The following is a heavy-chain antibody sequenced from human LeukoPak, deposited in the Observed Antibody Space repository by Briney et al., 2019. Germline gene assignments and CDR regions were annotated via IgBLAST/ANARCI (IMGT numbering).Heavy chain of an antibody. Sequence: GGSLRLSCAASGFTFSSYWMNWVRQAPGKGLVWVSRINSDGSSTSYADSVKGRFTISRDNAKNTLYLQMNSLRAEDTAVYYCARDWEYSGNWLDPWGQGTLVTVSS. CDR3: ARDWEYSGNWLDP. J-gene: IGHJ5*02. V-gene: IGHV3-74*01. CDR2: INSDGSST. CDR1: GFTFSSYW. D-gene: IGHD6-6*01.